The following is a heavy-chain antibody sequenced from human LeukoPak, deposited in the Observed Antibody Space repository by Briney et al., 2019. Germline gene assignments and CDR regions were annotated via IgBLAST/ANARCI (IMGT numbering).Heavy chain of an antibody. J-gene: IGHJ4*02. CDR1: GFTFTTYA. CDR3: ARRIAAAVNYFDY. D-gene: IGHD6-13*01. Sequence: GGSLRLSCAASGFTFTTYAMSWVRQAPGKGLEWVSSITGSGSSTYYADSVKGRFTISRDSSKHTLYLQMNSLRAEDTAVYYCARRIAAAVNYFDYWGQGTLVTVSS. CDR2: ITGSGSST. V-gene: IGHV3-23*01.